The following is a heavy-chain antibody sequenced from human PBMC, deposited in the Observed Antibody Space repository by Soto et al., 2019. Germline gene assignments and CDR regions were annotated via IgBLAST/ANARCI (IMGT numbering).Heavy chain of an antibody. CDR2: ISGSGGST. Sequence: EVQLLESGGGLVQPGGSLRLSCAASGFTFSSYAMSWVRQAPGKGLEWVSAISGSGGSTYYADSVKGRFTISRDNSKYTLYLQINSLRAEYTAVYYCAKYLNTWGYGDYFSYGMDVWGQGTTVTVSS. V-gene: IGHV3-23*01. D-gene: IGHD4-17*01. CDR3: AKYLNTWGYGDYFSYGMDV. J-gene: IGHJ6*02. CDR1: GFTFSSYA.